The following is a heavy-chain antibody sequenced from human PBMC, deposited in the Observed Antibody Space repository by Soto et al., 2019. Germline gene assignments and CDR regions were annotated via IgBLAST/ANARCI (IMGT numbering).Heavy chain of an antibody. D-gene: IGHD3-10*01. V-gene: IGHV1-18*04. Sequence: ASVKVSCKASGYTFTSYGISWVRQAPRQGLEWMGWISAYNGNTNYAQKLQGRVTMTTDTSTSTAYMELRSLRSDDTAVYYCASHYYGSGDLFYYYYGMDVWGQGTTVTVSS. CDR2: ISAYNGNT. CDR3: ASHYYGSGDLFYYYYGMDV. CDR1: GYTFTSYG. J-gene: IGHJ6*02.